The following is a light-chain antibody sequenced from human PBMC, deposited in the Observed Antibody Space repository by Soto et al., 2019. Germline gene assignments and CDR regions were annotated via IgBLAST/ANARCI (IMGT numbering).Light chain of an antibody. V-gene: IGLV2-14*01. J-gene: IGLJ3*02. CDR3: SSYTTSSTRV. CDR1: SSDVGGYKF. Sequence: QSALTQPASVSGSPGQSITISCNGTSSDVGGYKFVSWYQQHPGKAPKLMIYEVSNRPSGVSNRFSGSKSGNTASLTISGLQAEDEADYYCSSYTTSSTRVFGGGPKLTVL. CDR2: EVS.